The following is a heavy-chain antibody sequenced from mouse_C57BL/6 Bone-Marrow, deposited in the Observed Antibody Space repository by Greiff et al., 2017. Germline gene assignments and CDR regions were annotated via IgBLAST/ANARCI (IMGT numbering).Heavy chain of an antibody. CDR1: GYTFTSYW. CDR3: ARGDY. Sequence: QSCKASGYTFTSYWMHWVKQRPGQGLEWIGEIDPSDSYTNYNQKFKGKSTLTVDKSSSTAYMQLSSLTSEDSAVYYCARGDYWGQGTTLTVSS. V-gene: IGHV1-69*01. CDR2: IDPSDSYT. J-gene: IGHJ2*01.